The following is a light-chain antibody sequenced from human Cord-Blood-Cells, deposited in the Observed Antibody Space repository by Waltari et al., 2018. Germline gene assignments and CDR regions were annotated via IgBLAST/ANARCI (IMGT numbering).Light chain of an antibody. CDR1: QSVSSSY. V-gene: IGKV3-20*01. J-gene: IGKJ1*01. CDR2: GAS. CDR3: QQYGSSPET. Sequence: ELVLPHSPGTLSLPPGYRATLDCRTSQSVSSSYLAWYQQKPGQAPRLLIYGASSRATGIPDRFSGSGSGTDFTLTISRLEPEDFAVYYCQQYGSSPETFGQGTKVEIK.